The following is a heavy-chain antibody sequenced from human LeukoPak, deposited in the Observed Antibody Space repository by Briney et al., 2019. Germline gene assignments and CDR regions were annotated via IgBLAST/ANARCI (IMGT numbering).Heavy chain of an antibody. CDR1: GYTFTSYD. Sequence: ASVKVSCKASGYTFTSYDINWVRQATGQGLEWMGWMNPNSGNTGYAQKFQGRVTITRNTSISTAYMELSSLRSEDTAVYYCARGQSQRWLQLLGVWPYYFDYWGQGTLVTVSS. CDR3: ARGQSQRWLQLLGVWPYYFDY. CDR2: MNPNSGNT. J-gene: IGHJ4*02. D-gene: IGHD5-24*01. V-gene: IGHV1-8*03.